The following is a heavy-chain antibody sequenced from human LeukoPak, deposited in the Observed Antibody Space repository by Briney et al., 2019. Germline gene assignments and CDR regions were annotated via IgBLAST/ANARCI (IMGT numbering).Heavy chain of an antibody. CDR1: GFRFSTNY. Sequence: GGSLRLSCAASGFRFSTNYSSWVGLAPWNVLARVSVIYSGGSPYYADSVKGRFTISRDNSKNTLYLQMNSLRAEDTAVYYCARDLNYYDSSGYGHWGQGTPVTVSS. V-gene: IGHV3-53*01. J-gene: IGHJ4*02. D-gene: IGHD3-22*01. CDR2: IYSGGSP. CDR3: ARDLNYYDSSGYGH.